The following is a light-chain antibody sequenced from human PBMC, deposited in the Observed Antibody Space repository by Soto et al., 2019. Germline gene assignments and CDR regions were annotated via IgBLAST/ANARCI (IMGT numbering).Light chain of an antibody. CDR3: QQTCSAPGR. CDR1: QVIGSY. V-gene: IGKV1-39*01. CDR2: GGS. J-gene: IGKJ4*01. Sequence: IQMTQSPYGLSEYVGNTFTITCRASQVIGSYLNWYQQKPGKAPNLLIHGGSILQSGVPPRVSGGGGGTDFTLTMSSLHPQKFARYNYQQTCSAPGRFAGGTKVDIK.